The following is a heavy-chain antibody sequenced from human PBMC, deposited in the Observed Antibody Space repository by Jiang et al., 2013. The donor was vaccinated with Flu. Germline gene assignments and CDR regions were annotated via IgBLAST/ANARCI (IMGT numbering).Heavy chain of an antibody. D-gene: IGHD6-13*01. CDR2: IYPTDSDT. Sequence: ISCKGSGYSFTTYYIGWVRQMPGKGLEWMGIIYPTDSDTRYSPSFQGQVTISADKSTSTAYLQWSSLKASDTAMYYCARLSGSWDFDYWGQGTLVTVSS. V-gene: IGHV5-51*01. CDR1: GYSFTTYY. CDR3: ARLSGSWDFDY. J-gene: IGHJ4*02.